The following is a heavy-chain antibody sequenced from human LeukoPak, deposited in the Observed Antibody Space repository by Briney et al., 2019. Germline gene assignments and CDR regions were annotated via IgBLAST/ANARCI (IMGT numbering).Heavy chain of an antibody. Sequence: ASVKVSCKASGYTFTAYFIHWVRQAPGQGLEWMGWINPHSGDTNYGQRFQGRVTMTRDTSISTAYMELSRLRSDDTAVYYCARDPGDGGNAFDIWGQGTMVTVFS. CDR2: INPHSGDT. CDR3: ARDPGDGGNAFDI. V-gene: IGHV1-2*02. CDR1: GYTFTAYF. D-gene: IGHD3-16*01. J-gene: IGHJ3*02.